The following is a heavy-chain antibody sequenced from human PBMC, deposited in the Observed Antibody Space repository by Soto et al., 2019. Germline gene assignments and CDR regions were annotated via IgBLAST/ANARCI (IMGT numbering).Heavy chain of an antibody. V-gene: IGHV4-34*01. CDR2: INHSGST. CDR3: ARGSNGSGSQTPYYFDY. D-gene: IGHD3-10*01. Sequence: SETLSLTCAVYGGSSSGYYWSWIRQPPGKGLEWIGEINHSGSTNYNPSLKSRVTISVDTSKNQFSLKLSSVTAADTAVYYCARGSNGSGSQTPYYFDYWGQGTLVTVSS. J-gene: IGHJ4*02. CDR1: GGSSSGYY.